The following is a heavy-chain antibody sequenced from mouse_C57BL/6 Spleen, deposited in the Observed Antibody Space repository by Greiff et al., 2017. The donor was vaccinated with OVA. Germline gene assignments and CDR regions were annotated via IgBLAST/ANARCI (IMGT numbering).Heavy chain of an antibody. CDR1: GYTFTDYY. J-gene: IGHJ3*01. D-gene: IGHD2-4*01. CDR2: IYPGSGNT. V-gene: IGHV1-76*01. CDR3: ARDYDYGVRPFAD. Sequence: QVQLQQSGAELVRPGASVKLSCKASGYTFTDYYINWVKQRPGQGLEWIARIYPGSGNTYYNEKFKGKATLTAEKSSSTAYMQLSSLTSEDSADYFCARDYDYGVRPFADWGTGTLVTVSA.